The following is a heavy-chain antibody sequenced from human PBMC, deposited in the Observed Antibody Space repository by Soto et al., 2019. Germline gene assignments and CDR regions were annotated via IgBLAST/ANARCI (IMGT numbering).Heavy chain of an antibody. Sequence: HPGGSLRLSCAASGFTFSSYGMHWVRQAPGKGLEWVAVISYDGSNKYYADSVKGRFTISRDNSKNTLYLQMNSLRAEDTAVYYCAKVDGYDYGESLNAYFDYWGQGTLVTVSS. CDR1: GFTFSSYG. D-gene: IGHD4-17*01. CDR2: ISYDGSNK. V-gene: IGHV3-30*18. CDR3: AKVDGYDYGESLNAYFDY. J-gene: IGHJ4*02.